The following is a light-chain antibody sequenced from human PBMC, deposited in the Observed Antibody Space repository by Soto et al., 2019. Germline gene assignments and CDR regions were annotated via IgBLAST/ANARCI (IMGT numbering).Light chain of an antibody. CDR2: GTS. CDR1: QEQRNY. CDR3: LQDYAYPRT. Sequence: QITPASFSLSASVGGKVPIHCRANQEQRNYLGWYQQKPGTAPKLLIYGTSTLQSGVPSRFAGSGSGTDFTLTINSLQPGDFATYYCLQDYAYPRTFGQGTRVEVK. V-gene: IGKV1-6*01. J-gene: IGKJ1*01.